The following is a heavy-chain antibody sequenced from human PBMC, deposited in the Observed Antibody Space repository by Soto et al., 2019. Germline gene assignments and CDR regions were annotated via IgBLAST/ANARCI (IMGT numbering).Heavy chain of an antibody. CDR2: IYYSGNT. J-gene: IGHJ2*01. CDR3: ARGYCSGGSCYSHFLHNWYFDL. Sequence: QVQLQESGPGLVKPSETLSLTCTVSGGSISSYYWSWIRQPPGKGLEWIGYIYYSGNTNYNPSLKSRVTLSVDTGKNQFSMKLRPVTAADTAVYYCARGYCSGGSCYSHFLHNWYFDLWGRGTLVTASS. D-gene: IGHD2-15*01. CDR1: GGSISSYY. V-gene: IGHV4-59*01.